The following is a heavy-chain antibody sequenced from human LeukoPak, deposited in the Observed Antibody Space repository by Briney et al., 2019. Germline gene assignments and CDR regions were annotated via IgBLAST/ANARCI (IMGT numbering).Heavy chain of an antibody. CDR2: IYHSGST. J-gene: IGHJ4*02. CDR1: GGSISSGGYY. Sequence: SETLSLTCTVSGGSISSGGYYWSWLRQPPGKGLEWIGYIYHSGSTYYNPSLKSRVTISVDRSKNQFSLKLSSVTAADTAVYYCAREGAARNFDYWGQGILVTVSS. D-gene: IGHD6-6*01. V-gene: IGHV4-30-2*01. CDR3: AREGAARNFDY.